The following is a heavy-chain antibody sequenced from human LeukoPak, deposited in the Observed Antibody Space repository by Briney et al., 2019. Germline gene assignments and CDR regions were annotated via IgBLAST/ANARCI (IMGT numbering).Heavy chain of an antibody. Sequence: SETLSLTCTVSGGSISSYYWSWIRQPPGKGLEYIGYIYYSGSTNYNPSLKSRVTISVDTSKNQFSLKLSSVTAADTAVYYCARLGIVVVPAVPTSYYYYMDVWGKGTTVTVSS. CDR2: IYYSGST. CDR1: GGSISSYY. J-gene: IGHJ6*03. D-gene: IGHD2-2*01. V-gene: IGHV4-59*01. CDR3: ARLGIVVVPAVPTSYYYYMDV.